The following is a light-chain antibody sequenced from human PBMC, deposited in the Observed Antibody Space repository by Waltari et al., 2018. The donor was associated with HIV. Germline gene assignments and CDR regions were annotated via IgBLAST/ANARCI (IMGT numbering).Light chain of an antibody. V-gene: IGKV3-15*01. Sequence: ETVTTQSPGTLSVSPGGRATLSCRASQNVFSDLAWYHQKPGQAPRLLLFGASKRATGVPARFSGSGSGTEFTLTITSLQSEDYGLYHCQQYKTWPLTFGQGTRVEIK. CDR1: QNVFSD. J-gene: IGKJ1*01. CDR3: QQYKTWPLT. CDR2: GAS.